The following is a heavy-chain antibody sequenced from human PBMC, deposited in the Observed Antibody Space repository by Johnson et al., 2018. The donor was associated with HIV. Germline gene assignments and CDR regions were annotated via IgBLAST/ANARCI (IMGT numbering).Heavy chain of an antibody. CDR3: ARGQGFWAFDI. CDR1: GFSFSSYD. D-gene: IGHD3-3*01. CDR2: ISYDGSNK. J-gene: IGHJ3*02. V-gene: IGHV3-30*03. Sequence: QVQLVESGGGVVQPGRSLRLSCAASGFSFSSYDMHWVRQAPGKGLEWVAVISYDGSNKYYADSVKGRFTISRDNSKNTLYLQMNSLRAEDTAVYYGARGQGFWAFDIWGQGTMVTVSS.